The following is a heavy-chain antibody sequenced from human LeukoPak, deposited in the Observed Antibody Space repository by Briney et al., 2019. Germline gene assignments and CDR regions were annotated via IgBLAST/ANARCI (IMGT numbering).Heavy chain of an antibody. CDR3: ARVPGQAGGYFDY. Sequence: SVKVSCKASGYTFTGYYMHWVRQAPGQGLEWMGRIIPILGIANYAQKFQGRVTITADKSTSTAYMELSSLRSEDTAVYYCARVPGQAGGYFDYWGQGTLVTVSS. V-gene: IGHV1-69*04. CDR1: GYTFTGYY. D-gene: IGHD6-13*01. CDR2: IIPILGIA. J-gene: IGHJ4*02.